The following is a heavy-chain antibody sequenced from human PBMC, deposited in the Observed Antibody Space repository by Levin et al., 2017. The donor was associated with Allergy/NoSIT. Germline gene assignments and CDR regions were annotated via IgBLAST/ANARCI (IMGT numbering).Heavy chain of an antibody. J-gene: IGHJ3*02. CDR1: GFIFSDHY. V-gene: IGHV3-72*01. CDR2: IRNIANSYTT. Sequence: PGGSLRLSCAASGFIFSDHYMDWVRQAPGKGLEWVGRIRNIANSYTTEYAASVKGRFTISRDDSKSSLSLQMNSLKTEDTAVYYCARRIVTTGCSESFDIWGQGTMVTVSS. D-gene: IGHD5-12*01. CDR3: ARRIVTTGCSESFDI.